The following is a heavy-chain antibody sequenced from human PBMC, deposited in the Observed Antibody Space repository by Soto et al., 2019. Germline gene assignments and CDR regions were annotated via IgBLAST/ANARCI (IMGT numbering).Heavy chain of an antibody. V-gene: IGHV1-69*08. J-gene: IGHJ5*02. Sequence: QVQLVQSGAEVKKPGSSVKVSCKASGGTFSSYTISWVRQAPGQGLEWMGRIIPILGIANYAQKFQGRVTITAEKSTSTAYMELSSLRSEDTAVYYCAREVYYDFWSGYYPPSWFDPWGQGTLVTVSS. CDR3: AREVYYDFWSGYYPPSWFDP. CDR2: IIPILGIA. D-gene: IGHD3-3*01. CDR1: GGTFSSYT.